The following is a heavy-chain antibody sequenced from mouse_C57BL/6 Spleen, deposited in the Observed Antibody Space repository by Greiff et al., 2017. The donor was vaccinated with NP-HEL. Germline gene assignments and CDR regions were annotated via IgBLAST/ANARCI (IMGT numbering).Heavy chain of an antibody. Sequence: QVQLQQSGTELVKPGASVKLSCKASGYTFTSYWMHWVKQRPGQGLEWIGNINPCNSDTNYNQKFKGKATLTGDKSSSTAYMQLSSLTSEDSAVYYCARGNDYGRFAYWGQGTLVTVSA. CDR2: INPCNSDT. J-gene: IGHJ3*01. V-gene: IGHV1-53*01. D-gene: IGHD1-1*01. CDR1: GYTFTSYW. CDR3: ARGNDYGRFAY.